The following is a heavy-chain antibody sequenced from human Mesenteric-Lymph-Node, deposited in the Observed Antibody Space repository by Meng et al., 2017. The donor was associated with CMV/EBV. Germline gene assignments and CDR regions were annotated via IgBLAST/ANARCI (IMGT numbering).Heavy chain of an antibody. CDR3: ARDSPELPYTVLFGVVIRAYFYGLDV. Sequence: GESLKISCAASGFTFSSYGMHWVRQAPGKGLEWVTFIRYDGNNINYADSVKGRFTISRDNSKNTLYLQMNSLRANDTAVYYCARDSPELPYTVLFGVVIRAYFYGLDVWGRGTTVTVSS. CDR1: GFTFSSYG. D-gene: IGHD3-3*01. V-gene: IGHV3-30*02. CDR2: IRYDGNNI. J-gene: IGHJ6*02.